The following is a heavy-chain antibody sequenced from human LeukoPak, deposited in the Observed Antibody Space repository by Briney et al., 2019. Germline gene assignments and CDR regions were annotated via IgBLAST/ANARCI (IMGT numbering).Heavy chain of an antibody. Sequence: ASVKVSCKASGYTFTGYYMHWVRQAPGQGLEWMGWINPNSGGTNYAQKFQGRVTMTRDTSISTAYRELSRLRSDDTAVYYCARGGLAIFGVVARGGDYWGQGTPVTVSS. CDR2: INPNSGGT. D-gene: IGHD3-3*01. CDR3: ARGGLAIFGVVARGGDY. J-gene: IGHJ4*02. V-gene: IGHV1-2*02. CDR1: GYTFTGYY.